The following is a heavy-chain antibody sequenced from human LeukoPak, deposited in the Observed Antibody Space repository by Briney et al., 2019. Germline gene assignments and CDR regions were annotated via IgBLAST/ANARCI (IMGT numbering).Heavy chain of an antibody. CDR3: ARVEDYGDPWFDP. J-gene: IGHJ5*02. CDR1: GGSFSGYY. CDR2: INHSGST. D-gene: IGHD4-17*01. Sequence: KPSETLSLTCAVYGGSFSGYYWSWIRQPPGKGLEWIGEINHSGSTNYNPSLKSRVTISVDTSKNQFSLKLSSVTAADTAVYYCARVEDYGDPWFDPWGQGTLVTVSS. V-gene: IGHV4-34*01.